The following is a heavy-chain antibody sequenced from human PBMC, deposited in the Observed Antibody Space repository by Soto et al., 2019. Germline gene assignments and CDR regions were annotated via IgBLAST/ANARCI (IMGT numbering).Heavy chain of an antibody. V-gene: IGHV4-61*01. CDR3: ASLYCSRSSCYVNP. J-gene: IGHJ5*02. CDR2: ISYSGST. Sequence: QVQVQESGPGLVKPSETLSLTCSVSGGSVRSGSYYWSWIRQPPGKGLQWIGYISYSGSTNYNPSLKSRVTIAIDTSTNQFSLKLSSVTAADTAVYYCASLYCSRSSCYVNPWGQGTLVTVSS. CDR1: GGSVRSGSYY. D-gene: IGHD2-2*01.